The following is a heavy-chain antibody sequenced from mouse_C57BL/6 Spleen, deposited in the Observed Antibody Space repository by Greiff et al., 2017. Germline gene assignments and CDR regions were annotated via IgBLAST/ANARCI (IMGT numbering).Heavy chain of an antibody. V-gene: IGHV1-9*01. CDR3: ARFSTTGYFDY. D-gene: IGHD1-1*01. J-gene: IGHJ2*01. CDR2: ILPGSGST. Sequence: QVQLKQSGAELMKPGASVKLSCKATGYTFTGYWIEWVKQRPGHGLEWIGEILPGSGSTNHNEKFKGKATFTADTSSNTAYMQLSSLTTEDSAIYYCARFSTTGYFDYWGQGTTLTVSS. CDR1: GYTFTGYW.